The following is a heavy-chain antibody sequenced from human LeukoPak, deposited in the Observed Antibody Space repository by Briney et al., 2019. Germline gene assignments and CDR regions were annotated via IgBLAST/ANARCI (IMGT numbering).Heavy chain of an antibody. CDR1: GDSISSGNY. J-gene: IGHJ4*02. V-gene: IGHV4-38-2*02. D-gene: IGHD3-9*01. CDR3: ARGDILTGYFPFDY. Sequence: PSETLSLTCTVSGDSISSGNYWGWIRQPPGKGPEWIGSIYHTGSTYYNLSLKSRVTISVDTSNNQFSLKLSSVTAADTAVYYCARGDILTGYFPFDYWGQGTLVTVSS. CDR2: IYHTGST.